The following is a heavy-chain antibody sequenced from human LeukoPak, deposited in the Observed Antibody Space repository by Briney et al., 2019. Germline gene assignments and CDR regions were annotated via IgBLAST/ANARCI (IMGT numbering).Heavy chain of an antibody. CDR3: AIPSFGMTTVATVAGGFVY. CDR2: INPSGGST. CDR1: GYTFTSYY. V-gene: IGHV1-46*03. J-gene: IGHJ4*02. Sequence: ASVKVSCKASGYTFTSYYMHWVRQAPGQGLEWMGIINPSGGSTSYAQKFQGRVTMTRDTSTSTVYMELSSLRSEDTAVYYCAIPSFGMTTVATVAGGFVYWGQGTLVTVSS. D-gene: IGHD4-17*01.